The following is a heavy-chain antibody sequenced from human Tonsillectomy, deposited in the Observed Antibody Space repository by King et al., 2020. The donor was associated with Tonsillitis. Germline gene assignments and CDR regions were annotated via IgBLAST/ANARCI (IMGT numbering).Heavy chain of an antibody. CDR3: ARDSSVVVPAAQPSNYYYYYGMDV. V-gene: IGHV3-7*01. D-gene: IGHD2-2*01. CDR2: IKQDGSEK. Sequence: VQLVESGGGLVQPGGSLRLSCAASGFTFSSYWMSWVRQAPGKGLEWVANIKQDGSEKYYVDSVKGRFTISRDNAKNSLYLQMNSLRAEDTAVYYCARDSSVVVPAAQPSNYYYYYGMDVWGQGTTVTVSS. CDR1: GFTFSSYW. J-gene: IGHJ6*02.